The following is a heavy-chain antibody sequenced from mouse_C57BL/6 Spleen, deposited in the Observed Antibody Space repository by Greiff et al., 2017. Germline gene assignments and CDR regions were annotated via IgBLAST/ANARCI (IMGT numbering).Heavy chain of an antibody. D-gene: IGHD1-1*01. CDR1: GYAFSSYW. J-gene: IGHJ2*01. CDR3: ARCYYGSSYYFDY. CDR2: IYPGDGDT. Sequence: VQLQQSGAELVKPGASVKISCKASGYAFSSYWMNWVKQRPGKGLEWIGQIYPGDGDTNYNGKFKGKATLTADKSSSTAYMQLSSLTSEDSAVYFCARCYYGSSYYFDYWGPGTTLTVSS. V-gene: IGHV1-80*01.